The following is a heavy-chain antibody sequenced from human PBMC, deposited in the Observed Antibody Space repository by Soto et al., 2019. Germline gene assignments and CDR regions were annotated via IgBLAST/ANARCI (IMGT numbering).Heavy chain of an antibody. CDR3: ARGSGDIWGYDFWSGYSLDY. Sequence: GGSLRLSCAASGFTFSSYGMHWVRQAPGKGLEWVAVIWYDGSNKYYADSVKGRFTISRDNSKNTLYLQMHSLRAEDTAVYYCARGSGDIWGYDFWSGYSLDYWGQGTLVTVSS. D-gene: IGHD3-3*01. CDR2: IWYDGSNK. V-gene: IGHV3-33*01. J-gene: IGHJ4*02. CDR1: GFTFSSYG.